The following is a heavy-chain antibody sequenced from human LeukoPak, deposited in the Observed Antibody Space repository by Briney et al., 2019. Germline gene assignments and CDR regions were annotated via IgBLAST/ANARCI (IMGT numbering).Heavy chain of an antibody. CDR2: INPNSGGT. CDR1: GYTFTDYY. D-gene: IGHD2-15*01. Sequence: ASVKVSCKASGYTFTDYYMHWVRQAPGQGLEWMGWINPNSGGTKYAEKFQGRATMTRDTSITTAYMEVNRLRSDDTGVYYCARDRDSFDVWGQGTVVTVSS. CDR3: ARDRDSFDV. J-gene: IGHJ3*01. V-gene: IGHV1-2*02.